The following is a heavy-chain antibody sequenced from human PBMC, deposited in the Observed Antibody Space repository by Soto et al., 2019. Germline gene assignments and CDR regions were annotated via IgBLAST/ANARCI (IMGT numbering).Heavy chain of an antibody. CDR2: ISGSSTYI. V-gene: IGHV3-21*01. CDR3: VRGWLRDPWMY. Sequence: EVQLVESGGGLVKPGGSLRLSCAASGFIFSRYTMNWVRQAPGKGLEWVSSISGSSTYIYYADSVKGRFTISRGNSLYLQMSSLRAEYTAVYYCVRGWLRDPWMYWGQGTLVTVSS. D-gene: IGHD5-12*01. CDR1: GFIFSRYT. J-gene: IGHJ4*02.